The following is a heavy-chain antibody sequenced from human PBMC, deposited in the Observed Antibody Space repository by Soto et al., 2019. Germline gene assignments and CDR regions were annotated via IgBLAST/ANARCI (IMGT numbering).Heavy chain of an antibody. V-gene: IGHV5-51*01. CDR2: TYPGDSDS. J-gene: IGHJ4*02. CDR1: GYSFTSYW. D-gene: IGHD6-13*01. CDR3: ASLRYSSSWSD. Sequence: EVQLVQSGAVVKKPGESLKISCKGSGYSFTSYWIAWVRQMPGKCLEWMGITYPGDSDSRYSPSFQGQVTISADKSMSTAYLQWSSLKGSDTAMYYRASLRYSSSWSDWGQGTLVTVSS.